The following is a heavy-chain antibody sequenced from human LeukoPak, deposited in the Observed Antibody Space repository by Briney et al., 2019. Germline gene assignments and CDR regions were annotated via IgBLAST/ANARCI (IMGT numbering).Heavy chain of an antibody. J-gene: IGHJ4*02. CDR1: GFTFSNYA. CDR3: AKPSSAATPGY. D-gene: IGHD2-15*01. CDR2: ISASGGST. Sequence: GGSLRLSCAASGFTFSNYAMSWVRQAPGKGPEWVSGISASGGSTYYADAVKGRFTISKDNSKSTLFLQMNSLRADDTAVYYCAKPSSAATPGYWGQGTLVTVSS. V-gene: IGHV3-23*01.